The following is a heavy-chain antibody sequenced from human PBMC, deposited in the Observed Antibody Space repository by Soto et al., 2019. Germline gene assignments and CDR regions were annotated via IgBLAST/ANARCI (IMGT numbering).Heavy chain of an antibody. CDR1: GFTFSSYD. V-gene: IGHV3-13*01. J-gene: IGHJ6*03. D-gene: IGHD3-10*01. CDR3: ARGPTNYYGSGSYYIGNYYYYYMDV. CDR2: IGTAGDT. Sequence: GGSLRLSCAASGFTFSSYDMHWVRQATGKGLEWVSAIGTAGDTYYPGSVKGRFTISRENAKNSLYLQMNSLRAGDTAVYYCARGPTNYYGSGSYYIGNYYYYYMDVWGKGTTVTVSS.